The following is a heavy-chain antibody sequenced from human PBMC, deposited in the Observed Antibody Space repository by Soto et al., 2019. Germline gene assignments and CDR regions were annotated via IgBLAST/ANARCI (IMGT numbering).Heavy chain of an antibody. CDR2: MNPNSGNT. CDR1: GYTFTSYD. Sequence: QVQLVQSGAEVKKPGASVKVSCKASGYTFTSYDINWVRQATGQGLEWMGWMNPNSGNTGYAQKFQGRVTMTRNTSISAAYMELSSLRSEDTAVYYCARRVGAYCSGGSCYSAPGWFVPWGQGTLVTVSS. D-gene: IGHD2-15*01. CDR3: ARRVGAYCSGGSCYSAPGWFVP. J-gene: IGHJ5*02. V-gene: IGHV1-8*01.